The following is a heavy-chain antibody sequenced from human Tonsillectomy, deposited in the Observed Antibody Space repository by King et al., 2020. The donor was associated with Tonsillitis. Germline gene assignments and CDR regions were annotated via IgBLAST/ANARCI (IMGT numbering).Heavy chain of an antibody. CDR3: ARGFGGYSYGSSFDY. V-gene: IGHV4-4*02. Sequence: QLQESGPGLVKPSGTLSLTCAVSGGSISSSNWWSWVRPPPGQGLEWIGEIYHSGSTNYNPSLKSRVTISVDKSKNQFSLKLSSVTAADTAVYYCARGFGGYSYGSSFDYWGQGTLVTVSS. CDR2: IYHSGST. J-gene: IGHJ4*02. D-gene: IGHD5-18*01. CDR1: GGSISSSNW.